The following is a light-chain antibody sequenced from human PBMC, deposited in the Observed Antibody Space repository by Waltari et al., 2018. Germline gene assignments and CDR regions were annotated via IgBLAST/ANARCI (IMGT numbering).Light chain of an antibody. V-gene: IGKV1-17*01. J-gene: IGKJ2*01. Sequence: DIQMTQSPSSLSASVGDTVTITCRASQDIRNYVAWYQQKTGKPPKPLIYFASNLETGVPSRFSGSGSGTAFTLTISRLQPEDFATYYCQQHTTYPVTFGQGTKVEIK. CDR1: QDIRNY. CDR2: FAS. CDR3: QQHTTYPVT.